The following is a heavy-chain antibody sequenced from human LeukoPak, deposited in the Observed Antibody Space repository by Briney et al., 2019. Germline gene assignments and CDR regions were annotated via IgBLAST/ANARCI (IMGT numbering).Heavy chain of an antibody. CDR2: IYHSGST. J-gene: IGHJ4*02. CDR3: ARALALDSSGYYYFDY. V-gene: IGHV4-4*02. CDR1: GGSICSSDW. D-gene: IGHD3-22*01. Sequence: PSETLSLTCAVSGGSICSSDWWSWVHQPPGKGLEWIGEIYHSGSTNYNPSLKSRVTISVDKSKNQFSLKVTSVTAADTAVYYCARALALDSSGYYYFDYWGQGTLVTVSS.